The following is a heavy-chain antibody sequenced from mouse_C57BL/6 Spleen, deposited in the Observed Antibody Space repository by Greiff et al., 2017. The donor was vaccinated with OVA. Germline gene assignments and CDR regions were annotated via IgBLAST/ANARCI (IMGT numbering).Heavy chain of an antibody. CDR2: ISSGSSTI. CDR1: GFTFSDYG. V-gene: IGHV5-17*01. CDR3: ARPRSYWYFDV. J-gene: IGHJ1*03. Sequence: EVKLMESGGGLVKPGGSLKLSCAASGFTFSDYGMHWVRQAPEKGLEWVAYISSGSSTIYYADTVKGRFTISRDNAKNTLFLQMTSLRSEDTAMYYCARPRSYWYFDVWGTGTTVTVSS.